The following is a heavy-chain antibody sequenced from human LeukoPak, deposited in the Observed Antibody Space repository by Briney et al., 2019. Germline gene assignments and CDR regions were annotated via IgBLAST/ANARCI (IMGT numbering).Heavy chain of an antibody. CDR3: ARERTQLVAFDY. J-gene: IGHJ4*02. CDR1: GGSFSGYY. V-gene: IGHV4-34*01. CDR2: INHSGST. Sequence: PSETLSLTCAVYGGSFSGYYWSWIRQPPGKGLEWIGEINHSGSTNYNPSLKSRVTISVDTSKNQFSLKLSSVTAADTAVYYCARERTQLVAFDYWGQGTLVTVSS. D-gene: IGHD6-6*01.